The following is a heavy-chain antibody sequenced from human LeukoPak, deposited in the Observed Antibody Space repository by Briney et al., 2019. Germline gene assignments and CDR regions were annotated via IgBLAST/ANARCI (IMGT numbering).Heavy chain of an antibody. Sequence: PSGTLSLTCTVSGASFSNDYWSWVRQAPGKGLEWIGYIYHNGRTNYSPSLKSRIIMSIDTSQNQFSLKLTSVTAADTAVYYCARASEGIGYFDTWGRGGLVTVSS. CDR3: ARASEGIGYFDT. D-gene: IGHD3-3*01. J-gene: IGHJ4*02. CDR1: GASFSNDY. V-gene: IGHV4-59*01. CDR2: IYHNGRT.